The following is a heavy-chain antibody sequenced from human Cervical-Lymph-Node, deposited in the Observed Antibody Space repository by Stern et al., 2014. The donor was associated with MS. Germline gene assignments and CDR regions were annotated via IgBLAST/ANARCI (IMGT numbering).Heavy chain of an antibody. J-gene: IGHJ4*02. V-gene: IGHV3-23*01. CDR2: ISSTGDKS. Sequence: EVQLLESGGGLVRPGGSLRLSCAAYGLTLSNCAMSWVRQAPGQGLEWVSAISSTGDKSLYADSVRGRFTVSRDVSKNTLFLQMNSLRVEDTAVYYCAKEIRPNDYWGQGTLVTVSS. CDR3: AKEIRPNDY. D-gene: IGHD3-16*01. CDR1: GLTLSNCA.